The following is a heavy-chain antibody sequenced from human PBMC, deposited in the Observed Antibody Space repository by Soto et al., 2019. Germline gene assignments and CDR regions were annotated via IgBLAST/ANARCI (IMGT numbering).Heavy chain of an antibody. D-gene: IGHD3-22*01. V-gene: IGHV3-48*03. CDR3: ARDAPSSLYYYDSSGYYSPFDY. CDR2: ISSSGSTI. J-gene: IGHJ4*02. CDR1: GFTFSSYE. Sequence: GGSLRLSCAASGFTFSSYEMNWVRQAPGKGLEWVSYISSSGSTIYYADSVKGRFTISRDNAKNSLYLQMNSLRAEDTAVYYCARDAPSSLYYYDSSGYYSPFDYWGQGTLVTVS.